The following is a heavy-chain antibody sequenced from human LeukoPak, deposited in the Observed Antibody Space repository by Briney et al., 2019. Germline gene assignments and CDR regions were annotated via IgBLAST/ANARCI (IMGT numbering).Heavy chain of an antibody. V-gene: IGHV3-33*08. CDR3: ARDLEDSSPFGAFDM. CDR2: IWFDGIRK. J-gene: IGHJ3*02. D-gene: IGHD3-22*01. Sequence: GRSLRLSCAASGFTFSNYGLHWVRQVPGKGLEWVAAIWFDGIRKYYADSVKGRLTISRDNSKNTLYLQMNSLRAEDTAVYYCARDLEDSSPFGAFDMWGQGTMVTVSS. CDR1: GFTFSNYG.